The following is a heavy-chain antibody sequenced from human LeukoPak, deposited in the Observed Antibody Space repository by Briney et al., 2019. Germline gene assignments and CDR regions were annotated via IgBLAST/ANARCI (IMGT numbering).Heavy chain of an antibody. CDR3: ASNSLTRAKGTDY. Sequence: GGSLRLSCAASGFIFSSYHMNWVRQAPGKRPEWISYVSSDSTGIYYADSVEGRFTISRDNAKNSLFLQMDSLRVEDTAVYYCASNSLTRAKGTDYWGQGTLVTVSS. CDR1: GFIFSSYH. CDR2: VSSDSTGI. V-gene: IGHV3-48*01. J-gene: IGHJ4*02. D-gene: IGHD3-9*01.